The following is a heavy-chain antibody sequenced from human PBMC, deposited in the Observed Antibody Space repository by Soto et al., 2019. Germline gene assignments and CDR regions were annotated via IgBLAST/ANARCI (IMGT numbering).Heavy chain of an antibody. Sequence: EVQLVETGGGLIQPGGSLRLSCAASGFIVSSNYMSWVRQGPGKGLEWVSVIYSGGSTYYADSVKGRFTISRDNSKNTLYLQMNSLRAEDTAVYYCARGILPYGMDVWGQGTTVTVSS. CDR1: GFIVSSNY. V-gene: IGHV3-53*02. CDR3: ARGILPYGMDV. J-gene: IGHJ6*02. CDR2: IYSGGST.